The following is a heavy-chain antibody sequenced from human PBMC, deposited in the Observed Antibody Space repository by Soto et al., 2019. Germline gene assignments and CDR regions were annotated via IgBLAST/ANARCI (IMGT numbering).Heavy chain of an antibody. Sequence: SETLSLTCTVSGGSISSGGYYWSWIRQHPGKGLEWIGYIYYSGSTYYNPSLKSRVTISVDTSKNQFSLKLSSVTAADTAVYYCARDSPRLDYYGMDVWGQGTTVTVSS. CDR2: IYYSGST. CDR3: ARDSPRLDYYGMDV. CDR1: GGSISSGGYY. V-gene: IGHV4-31*03. J-gene: IGHJ6*02.